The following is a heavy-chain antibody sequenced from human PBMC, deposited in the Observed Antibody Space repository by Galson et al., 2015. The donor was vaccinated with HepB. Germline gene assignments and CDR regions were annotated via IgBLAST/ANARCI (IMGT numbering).Heavy chain of an antibody. D-gene: IGHD3-10*01. J-gene: IGHJ4*02. CDR3: ASAPWYYYGSGSVYYFDY. V-gene: IGHV3-48*01. CDR2: ISSSSSTI. CDR1: GIIFSSYS. Sequence: SLRLSCAASGIIFSSYSMNWVRQAPGKGLERVSYISSSSSTIYYTDSVKGRFTISRDNAKNSLYLQMNSLRAEDTAVYYCASAPWYYYGSGSVYYFDYWGQGTLVTVSS.